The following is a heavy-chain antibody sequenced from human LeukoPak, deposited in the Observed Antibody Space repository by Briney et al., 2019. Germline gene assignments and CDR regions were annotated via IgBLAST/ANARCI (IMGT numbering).Heavy chain of an antibody. V-gene: IGHV4-34*08. CDR2: IDHTGST. J-gene: IGHJ5*02. CDR3: GLRFHVGSGNWFDL. D-gene: IGHD3-10*01. Sequence: KPSETLSLTCAVSGGTFRGYYWSWIRQPPGKGLAWIGEIDHTGSTNYNPSFESRVTLSVDTSKSQVSLNLNSVTAADTAVYARGLRFHVGSGNWFDLWGQGTLVTVSS. CDR1: GGTFRGYY.